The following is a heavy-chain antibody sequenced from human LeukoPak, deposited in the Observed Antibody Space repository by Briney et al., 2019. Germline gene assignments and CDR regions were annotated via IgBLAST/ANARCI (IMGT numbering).Heavy chain of an antibody. D-gene: IGHD4-11*01. CDR3: ARVSTVTSWFDP. Sequence: ASVKVSCKASGYTFTSYGISWVRQAPGQGLEWVGWISAYNGNTNYAQKLQGRVTMTTDTSTSTAYMELRSLRSADTAVYSCARVSTVTSWFDPWGQGTLVTVSS. CDR2: ISAYNGNT. V-gene: IGHV1-18*01. CDR1: GYTFTSYG. J-gene: IGHJ5*02.